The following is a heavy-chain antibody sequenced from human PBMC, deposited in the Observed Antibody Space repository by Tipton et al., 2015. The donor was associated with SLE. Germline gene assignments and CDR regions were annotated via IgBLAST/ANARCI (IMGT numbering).Heavy chain of an antibody. Sequence: TLSLTCTVSGGSISSYYWSWIRQPPGKGLEWIGDIYYSGSTNYNPSLKSRVTISVDTSKNQFSLKLSSVTAADTAVYYCASEFRDGGSYHYYYYYMDVWGKGTTVTVSS. CDR2: IYYSGST. D-gene: IGHD1-26*01. CDR3: ASEFRDGGSYHYYYYYMDV. V-gene: IGHV4-59*01. CDR1: GGSISSYY. J-gene: IGHJ6*03.